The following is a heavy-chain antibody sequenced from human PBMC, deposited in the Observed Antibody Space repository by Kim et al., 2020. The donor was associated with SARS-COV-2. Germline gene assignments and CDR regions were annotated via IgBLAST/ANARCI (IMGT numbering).Heavy chain of an antibody. D-gene: IGHD2-21*01. CDR2: GGTT. Sequence: GGTTDYAAPVKGRFTISRDDSKNTLYLQMNSLKTEDTAVYYCTTVWAFDIWGQGTMVTVSS. V-gene: IGHV3-15*01. CDR3: TTVWAFDI. J-gene: IGHJ3*02.